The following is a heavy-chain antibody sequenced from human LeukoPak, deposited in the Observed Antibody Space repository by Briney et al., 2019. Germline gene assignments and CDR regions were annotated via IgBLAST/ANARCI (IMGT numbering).Heavy chain of an antibody. Sequence: GGSLRLSCAASGFTFSSYAMDWVRQVPGKGLEWVAVISNDGSNKYYADSVKGRFTISRDNPKNTLYLQMNSLRAEDTAVYYCARSTGPRYYYGMDVWGQGTTVTVSS. J-gene: IGHJ6*02. V-gene: IGHV3-30*04. D-gene: IGHD4-11*01. CDR1: GFTFSSYA. CDR3: ARSTGPRYYYGMDV. CDR2: ISNDGSNK.